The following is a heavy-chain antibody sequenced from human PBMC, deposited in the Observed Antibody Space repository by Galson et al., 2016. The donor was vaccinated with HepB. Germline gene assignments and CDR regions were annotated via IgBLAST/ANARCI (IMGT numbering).Heavy chain of an antibody. V-gene: IGHV6-1*01. CDR3: ARGAGPLGAWFDP. J-gene: IGHJ5*02. CDR2: TYYRSKWFT. D-gene: IGHD3-10*01. Sequence: CAISGDSVSSDSAAWNWIRQSPSRGLEWLGRTYYRSKWFTDYAVSVKSRITINPDTSKNQFSLQLTSATPEDTAVYYCARGAGPLGAWFDPWGQGTLVTVSS. CDR1: GDSVSSDSAA.